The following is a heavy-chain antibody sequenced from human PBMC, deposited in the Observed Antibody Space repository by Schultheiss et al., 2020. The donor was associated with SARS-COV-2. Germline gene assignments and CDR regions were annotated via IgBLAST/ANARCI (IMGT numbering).Heavy chain of an antibody. CDR1: GYSISSGYY. CDR2: IHDTGRT. J-gene: IGHJ2*01. D-gene: IGHD3-16*02. V-gene: IGHV4-38-2*01. CDR3: ARVAAYDYVWGSYQELYWYFDL. Sequence: SETLSLTCAVSGYSISSGYYWGWIRQPPGKGLEWIGVIHDTGRTYYNPSLKSRVTISVDTSKNQFSLKLTSVTAADTAVYYCARVAAYDYVWGSYQELYWYFDLWGRGALVTVSS.